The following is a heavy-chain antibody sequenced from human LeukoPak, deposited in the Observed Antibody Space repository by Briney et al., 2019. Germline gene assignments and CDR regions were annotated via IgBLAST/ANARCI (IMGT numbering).Heavy chain of an antibody. CDR2: IYYSGST. D-gene: IGHD6-19*01. V-gene: IGHV4-39*01. CDR3: ARQSTKYSSGWLFDY. CDR1: GGSISSTSYY. J-gene: IGHJ4*02. Sequence: PSETLSLTCTVSGGSISSTSYYWAWIRQPPGKGLEWIGSIYYSGSTYYNPSLKSRVTTSVDTSRNQFSLKLSSVTAADTAMYYCARQSTKYSSGWLFDYWGQGTLVTVSS.